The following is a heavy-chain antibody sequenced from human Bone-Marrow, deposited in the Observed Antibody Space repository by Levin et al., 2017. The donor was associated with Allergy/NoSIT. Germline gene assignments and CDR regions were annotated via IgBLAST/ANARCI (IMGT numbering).Heavy chain of an antibody. V-gene: IGHV3-15*01. CDR1: GFPFSHAW. CDR2: IKALSDGGTT. CDR3: TTDEGFSPFEE. D-gene: IGHD3-3*01. J-gene: IGHJ4*01. Sequence: NTGGSLRLSCEGSGFPFSHAWMSWVRQAPGKGLEWVGRIKALSDGGTTEYAAPVKGRFRISRDDSNQTVFLQMNSLTMEDTAVYYCTTDEGFSPFEEWGHGTLVAVSS.